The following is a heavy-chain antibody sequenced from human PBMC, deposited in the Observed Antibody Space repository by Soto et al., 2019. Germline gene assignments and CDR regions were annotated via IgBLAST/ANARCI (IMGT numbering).Heavy chain of an antibody. V-gene: IGHV3-23*01. Sequence: GGSLRLSCAASGFTFSSYAMSWVRQAPGKGLEWVSAISGSGGSTYYADSVKGRLTISRDNSKNTLYLQMNSLRAEDTAVYYCAKDLDYYDSSGYYNPTFDYWGQGTLVTVSS. CDR1: GFTFSSYA. CDR2: ISGSGGST. D-gene: IGHD3-22*01. CDR3: AKDLDYYDSSGYYNPTFDY. J-gene: IGHJ4*02.